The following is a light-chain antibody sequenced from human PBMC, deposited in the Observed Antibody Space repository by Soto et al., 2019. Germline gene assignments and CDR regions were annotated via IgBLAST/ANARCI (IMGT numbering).Light chain of an antibody. CDR1: QTVSSN. J-gene: IGKJ5*01. V-gene: IGKV3-15*01. Sequence: EIILTQSPDTLSLSPGERATLSCRASQTVSSNYLAWCQQRPGQAPRLLIYGASTRALGIPARFSGSESGTEFTLTISSLQSEDFAVYFCQQYDDWPITFGQGTRLEIK. CDR3: QQYDDWPIT. CDR2: GAS.